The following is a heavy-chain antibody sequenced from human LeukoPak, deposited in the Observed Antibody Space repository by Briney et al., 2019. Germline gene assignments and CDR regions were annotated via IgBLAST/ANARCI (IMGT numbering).Heavy chain of an antibody. Sequence: GGSLRLSCKASGFTFSNNYMNWVRQAPGKGLEWVALIYSVGTTNYADSVEGRFTLSRDNSKNTLYLQMTNVRVEDTAVYYCARDPPGIAASVSGGWGQGTLVTVSS. CDR1: GFTFSNNY. J-gene: IGHJ4*02. CDR3: ARDPPGIAASVSGG. D-gene: IGHD6-13*01. CDR2: IYSVGTT. V-gene: IGHV3-53*01.